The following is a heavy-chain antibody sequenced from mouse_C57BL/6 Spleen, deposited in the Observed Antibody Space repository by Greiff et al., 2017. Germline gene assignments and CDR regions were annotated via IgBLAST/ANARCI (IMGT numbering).Heavy chain of an antibody. J-gene: IGHJ3*01. CDR2: IDPSDSYT. Sequence: QVQLQQPGAELVKPGASVKLSCKASGYTFTSYWMQWVKQRPGQGLEWIGEIDPSDSYTNYNQKFKGKATLTVDTSSSTANMQLSSLTSEDSAVYYCARGRAWFAYWGQGTLVTVSA. V-gene: IGHV1-50*01. CDR1: GYTFTSYW. CDR3: ARGRAWFAY.